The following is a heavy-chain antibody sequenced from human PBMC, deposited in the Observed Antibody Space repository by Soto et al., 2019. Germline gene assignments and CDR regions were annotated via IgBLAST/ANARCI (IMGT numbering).Heavy chain of an antibody. D-gene: IGHD2-21*01. Sequence: EVQLVESGGGLVQPGGSLRLSCVASGFTFSNYWMYWVRQAPGKGLEWVSRISSDGSSTKNADFVKGRFTISRDNAKNXLXLXXXXLXXEDMAVYYXVXVTSVFQERMDVWGQGTTVTVSS. V-gene: IGHV3-74*01. CDR2: ISSDGSST. CDR1: GFTFSNYW. J-gene: IGHJ6*02. CDR3: VXVTSVFQERMDV.